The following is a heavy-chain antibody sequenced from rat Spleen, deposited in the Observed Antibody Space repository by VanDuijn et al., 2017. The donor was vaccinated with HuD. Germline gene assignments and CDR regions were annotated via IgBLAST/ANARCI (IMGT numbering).Heavy chain of an antibody. J-gene: IGHJ2*01. CDR2: ISPSGGGT. CDR1: GFIFRNYD. Sequence: EVQLVESGGGLVQPGRSLELSCAASGFIFRNYDMAWVRQAPTKGLEWVASISPSGGGTYYRDSVKGRFTISRNNAKSTLYLQMSSLRSEDTATYYCSPLPGRNLAYWGQGVVVTVSS. D-gene: IGHD1-4*01. V-gene: IGHV5S23*01. CDR3: SPLPGRNLAY.